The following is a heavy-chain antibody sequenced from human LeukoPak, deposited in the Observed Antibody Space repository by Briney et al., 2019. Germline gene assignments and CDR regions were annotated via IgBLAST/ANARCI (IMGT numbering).Heavy chain of an antibody. Sequence: PGGSLRLSCAASGLTVSSYSMNWVRQAPGKGLEWVSYISSSSSTIYYADSVKGRFTISRDNAKNSLYLQMNSLRAKDTAVYYCAREAVGPTLKYYFDYWGQGTLVTVSS. D-gene: IGHD1-26*01. CDR2: ISSSSSTI. CDR1: GLTVSSYS. V-gene: IGHV3-48*01. J-gene: IGHJ4*02. CDR3: AREAVGPTLKYYFDY.